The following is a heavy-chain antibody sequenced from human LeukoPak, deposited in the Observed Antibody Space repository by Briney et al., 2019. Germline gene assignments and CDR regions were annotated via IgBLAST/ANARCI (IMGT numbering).Heavy chain of an antibody. CDR3: ARDRGLDIAAAGKFRHYYYYMDV. D-gene: IGHD6-13*01. CDR1: GYTFTGYY. J-gene: IGHJ6*03. V-gene: IGHV1-2*02. Sequence: ASVKVSCKASGYTFTGYYMYWVRQAPGQGLEWMGRINPNSGSTNYAQKFQGRVTMTRDTSISTAYMELSRLRSDDTAVYYCARDRGLDIAAAGKFRHYYYYMDVWGKGTTVTVSS. CDR2: INPNSGST.